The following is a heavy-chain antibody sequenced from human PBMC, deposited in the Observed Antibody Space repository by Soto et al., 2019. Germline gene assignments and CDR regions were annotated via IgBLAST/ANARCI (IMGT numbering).Heavy chain of an antibody. V-gene: IGHV4-4*02. J-gene: IGHJ5*02. Sequence: SETLSLTCAVSGGSISSSNWWSWVRQPPGKGLEWIGEIYHSGNTNYNPSLKSRVTMAVDKSRNQFSLKLSSVTAADTAVYYCARDDDWFGELSWSQGTLVTVSS. CDR3: ARDDDWFGELS. CDR2: IYHSGNT. D-gene: IGHD3-10*01. CDR1: GGSISSSNW.